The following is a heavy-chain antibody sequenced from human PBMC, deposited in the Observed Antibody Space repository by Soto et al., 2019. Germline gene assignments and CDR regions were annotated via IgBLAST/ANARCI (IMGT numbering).Heavy chain of an antibody. Sequence: GGSLRLSCAASGFTFSGHWMHWVRQVPGKGLEWVSRINTDGGASAYADSVKGRFTISRDNAKNTLYLQMNGLRAEDTAVYYCAREAGYCSRTSCYRRAFDTWGQGTTVTVSS. D-gene: IGHD2-2*01. V-gene: IGHV3-74*03. J-gene: IGHJ3*02. CDR2: INTDGGAS. CDR3: AREAGYCSRTSCYRRAFDT. CDR1: GFTFSGHW.